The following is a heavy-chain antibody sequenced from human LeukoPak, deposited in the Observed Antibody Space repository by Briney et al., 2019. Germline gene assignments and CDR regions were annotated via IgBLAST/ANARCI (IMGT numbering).Heavy chain of an antibody. CDR2: IIPILGIA. CDR1: GGTFSSYA. CDR3: AALPGSYSGSYPLQH. V-gene: IGHV1-69*04. J-gene: IGHJ1*01. D-gene: IGHD1-26*01. Sequence: SVKVSCKASGGTFSSYAISWVRQAPGQGLEWMGRIIPILGIANYAQKFQGGVTITADKSTSTAYMELSSLRSEDTAVYYCAALPGSYSGSYPLQHWGQGTLVTVSS.